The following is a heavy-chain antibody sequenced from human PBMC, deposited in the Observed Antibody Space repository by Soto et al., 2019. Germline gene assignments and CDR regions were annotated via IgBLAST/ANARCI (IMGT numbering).Heavy chain of an antibody. CDR1: GGSISSSNW. Sequence: SETLSLTCAVSGGSISSSNWWSWVRQPPGKGLEWIGEIYHSGSTNYNPSLKSRVTISVDTSKNQFSLKLSSVTAADTAVYYCARGQISYSSSCSCSYGMDVWGQGTTVTVSS. CDR3: ARGQISYSSSCSCSYGMDV. CDR2: IYHSGST. D-gene: IGHD6-13*01. J-gene: IGHJ6*02. V-gene: IGHV4-4*02.